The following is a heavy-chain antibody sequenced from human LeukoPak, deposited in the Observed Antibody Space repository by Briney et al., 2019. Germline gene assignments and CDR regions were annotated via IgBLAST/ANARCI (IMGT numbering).Heavy chain of an antibody. CDR2: ISAYNGNT. CDR3: ARYYDYVWGSYRSYYYYYGMDV. D-gene: IGHD3-16*02. Sequence: ASVKVCCKASGYTFTSYGISWVRQAPGQGLEWMGWISAYNGNTNYAQKLQGRVTMTTDTSTSTAYMELRSLRSDDTAVYYCARYYDYVWGSYRSYYYYYGMDVWGKGTTVTVSS. J-gene: IGHJ6*04. CDR1: GYTFTSYG. V-gene: IGHV1-18*04.